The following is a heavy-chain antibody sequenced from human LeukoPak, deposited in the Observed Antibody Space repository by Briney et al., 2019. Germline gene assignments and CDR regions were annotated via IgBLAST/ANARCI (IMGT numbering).Heavy chain of an antibody. Sequence: LESLSLSRAVSVFSLTVGYSWVWVGQPAGQGVEWIGCIHPSGGNFYKSSLYRRDTMSKDAPKNQSSLRLSLLTDADTAVYFCAREMERRTTDWGEGTLVSVSS. CDR2: IHPSGGN. J-gene: IGHJ4*02. V-gene: IGHV4-38-2*02. D-gene: IGHD1-1*01. CDR3: AREMERRTTD. CDR1: VFSLTVGYS.